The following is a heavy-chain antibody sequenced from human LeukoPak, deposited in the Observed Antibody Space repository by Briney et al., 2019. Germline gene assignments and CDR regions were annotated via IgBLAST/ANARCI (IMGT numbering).Heavy chain of an antibody. CDR2: INPNSGGT. D-gene: IGHD6-6*01. CDR1: GYTFTGYY. CDR3: ASSGRSSSFSGWYLVY. V-gene: IGHV1-2*06. J-gene: IGHJ4*02. Sequence: GSVKVSCKASGYTFTGYYMHWVRQTPGQGLEWMGRINPNSGGTNYAQKFQGRVTMTRDTSISTAYMGLSRLRSDDTAVYYCASSGRSSSFSGWYLVYWGQGTLVTVSS.